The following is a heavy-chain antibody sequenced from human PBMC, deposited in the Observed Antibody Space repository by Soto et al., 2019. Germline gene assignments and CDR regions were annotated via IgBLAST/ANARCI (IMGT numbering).Heavy chain of an antibody. CDR3: ARVTTGTSQPSYYYGMDV. CDR2: ISAYNGNT. J-gene: IGHJ6*02. Sequence: QVQLVQSGAEVKKPGASVKVSCKASGYTFTSYGISWVRQAPGHGLEWMGWISAYNGNTNYAQKRQGRVTMTTAPSTSRAYMGLRRLRSDDTAVYYCARVTTGTSQPSYYYGMDVWGQVTTVTVSS. CDR1: GYTFTSYG. D-gene: IGHD1-1*01. V-gene: IGHV1-18*01.